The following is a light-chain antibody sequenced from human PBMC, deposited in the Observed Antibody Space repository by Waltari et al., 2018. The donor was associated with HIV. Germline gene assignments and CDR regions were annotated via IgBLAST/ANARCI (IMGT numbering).Light chain of an antibody. CDR3: QQSYITPWT. CDR1: QTIIAY. Sequence: DIQLTQSPSSLSASIGDTVTITCRASQTIIAYLNWYQQKPGKPPELLISGASTLQSGVSSKFSGSGSGTDFTLTIAGLQPEDFVTYFCQQSYITPWTFRQGTKLNI. J-gene: IGKJ2*02. V-gene: IGKV1-39*01. CDR2: GAS.